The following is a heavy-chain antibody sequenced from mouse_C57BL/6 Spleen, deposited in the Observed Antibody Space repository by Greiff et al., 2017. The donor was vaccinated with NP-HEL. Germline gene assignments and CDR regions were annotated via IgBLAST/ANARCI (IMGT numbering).Heavy chain of an antibody. Sequence: VQLQQSGAELARPGASVKLSCKASGYTFTSYGISWVKQRTGQGLEWIGEIYTRSGNTYYNEKFKGKATLTADKSSSTAYMELRSLTSEASAFYFCAREGNYGNPAWFAYWGQGTRVTVSA. CDR2: IYTRSGNT. V-gene: IGHV1-81*01. D-gene: IGHD2-1*01. CDR1: GYTFTSYG. CDR3: AREGNYGNPAWFAY. J-gene: IGHJ3*01.